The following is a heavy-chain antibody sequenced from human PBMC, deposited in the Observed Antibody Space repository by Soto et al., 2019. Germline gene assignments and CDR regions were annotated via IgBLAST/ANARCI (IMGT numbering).Heavy chain of an antibody. CDR1: GDSVSSTNAV. CDR2: TFYRSDWSH. Sequence: SQTLSLTCAISGDSVSSTNAVWDWLRQSPSRGLEWLGRTFYRSDWSHDYALSVKSRLTINPDTSKNQFSLQLNSVTPEDTAVYYCARENTMIRGVINPLDYWGQGTLVTVSS. CDR3: ARENTMIRGVINPLDY. J-gene: IGHJ4*02. V-gene: IGHV6-1*01. D-gene: IGHD3-10*01.